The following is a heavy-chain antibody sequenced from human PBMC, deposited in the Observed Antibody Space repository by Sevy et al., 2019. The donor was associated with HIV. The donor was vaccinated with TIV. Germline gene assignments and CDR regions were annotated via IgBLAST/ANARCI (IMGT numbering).Heavy chain of an antibody. CDR1: GGTFSSYA. CDR3: ARSNYYDSKGGDAFDI. Sequence: ASVNVSCKASGGTFSSYAISWVRQAPGQGLEWMGGIIPIFGTANYAQKFQGRVTITADESTSTAYMELSSLRSEDTAVYYCARSNYYDSKGGDAFDIWGQGTMVTVSS. D-gene: IGHD3-22*01. V-gene: IGHV1-69*13. CDR2: IIPIFGTA. J-gene: IGHJ3*02.